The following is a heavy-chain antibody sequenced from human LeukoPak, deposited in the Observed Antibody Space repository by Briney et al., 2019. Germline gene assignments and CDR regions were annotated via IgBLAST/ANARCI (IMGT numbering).Heavy chain of an antibody. D-gene: IGHD6-13*01. J-gene: IGHJ6*03. CDR3: ARDGRAAAEMDYYYYMDV. V-gene: IGHV1-69*13. CDR1: GGTFSSYA. Sequence: SVKVSCKASGGTFSSYAISWVRQAPGQGLEWMGGIIPIFGTANYAQKFQGRVTITADESTSTAYMELSSLRSEDTAVYYCARDGRAAAEMDYYYYMDVWGKRTTVTVSS. CDR2: IIPIFGTA.